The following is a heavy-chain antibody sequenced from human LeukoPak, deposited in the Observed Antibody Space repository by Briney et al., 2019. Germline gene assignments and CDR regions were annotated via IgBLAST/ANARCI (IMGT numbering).Heavy chain of an antibody. V-gene: IGHV4-4*02. D-gene: IGHD2-8*02. CDR2: IYHSGST. J-gene: IGHJ4*02. CDR3: AHLGASGYFDY. CDR1: GGSISSSNW. Sequence: SETLSLTCAVSGGSISSSNWWSWVRQPPGKGLEWIGEIYHSGSTNYNPSLKSRVTISVDKSKNQFSLKLSSVTAAGTAVYYCAHLGASGYFDYWGQGTLVTVSS.